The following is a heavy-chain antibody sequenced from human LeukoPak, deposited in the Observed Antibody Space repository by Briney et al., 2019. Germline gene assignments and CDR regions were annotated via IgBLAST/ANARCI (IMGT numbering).Heavy chain of an antibody. CDR2: IYYSGST. CDR3: ARDLVHSSSSGLGY. D-gene: IGHD6-6*01. Sequence: PSETLSLTCTVSGGSISSYYWSWIRRPPGKGLEWIGYIYYSGSTNYNPSLKSRVTISVDTSKNQFSLKLSSVTAADTAVYYCARDLVHSSSSGLGYWGQGTLVTVSS. V-gene: IGHV4-59*01. J-gene: IGHJ4*02. CDR1: GGSISSYY.